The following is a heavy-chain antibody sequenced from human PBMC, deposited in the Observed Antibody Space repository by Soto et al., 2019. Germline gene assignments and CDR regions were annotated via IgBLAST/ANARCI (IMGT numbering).Heavy chain of an antibody. V-gene: IGHV4-59*08. J-gene: IGHJ4*02. CDR3: ARFGYSGYDYGEFDY. D-gene: IGHD5-12*01. Sequence: PSETLSLTCTVSGGSISSYYWSWIRQPPGKGLEWIGYIYYSGSTNYNPSLKSRVTISVDTSKNQFSLKLSSVTAADTAVYYCARFGYSGYDYGEFDYWGQGTLVTVSS. CDR2: IYYSGST. CDR1: GGSISSYY.